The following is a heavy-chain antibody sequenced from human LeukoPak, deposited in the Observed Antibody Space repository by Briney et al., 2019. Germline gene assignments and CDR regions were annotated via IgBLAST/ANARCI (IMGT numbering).Heavy chain of an antibody. CDR2: IDNDGSDT. J-gene: IGHJ5*02. Sequence: GGSLRLSCAASGFTVSSNYMSWVRQAPGKGLVWVSRIDNDGSDTTYADSVRGRFTISRDNAKNTLYLQMDSLRAEDTAVYYCVRDRPHNWFDPWGQGTLVTVSS. V-gene: IGHV3-74*01. D-gene: IGHD6-6*01. CDR1: GFTVSSNY. CDR3: VRDRPHNWFDP.